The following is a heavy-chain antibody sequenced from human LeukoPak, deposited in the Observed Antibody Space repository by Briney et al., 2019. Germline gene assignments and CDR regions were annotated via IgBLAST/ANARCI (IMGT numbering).Heavy chain of an antibody. J-gene: IGHJ4*02. V-gene: IGHV3-30*02. CDR1: GFTFSSYG. D-gene: IGHD2-2*03. CDR2: IRHDGSNK. CDR3: ARFPVDVVEGDDY. Sequence: GGSLRLSCAASGFTFSSYGMHWVRQAPGKGLEWVAFIRHDGSNKYYADSVKGRFTISRDNSKNTLYLQMNSLRAEDTAVYYCARFPVDVVEGDDYWGQGTLVTVSS.